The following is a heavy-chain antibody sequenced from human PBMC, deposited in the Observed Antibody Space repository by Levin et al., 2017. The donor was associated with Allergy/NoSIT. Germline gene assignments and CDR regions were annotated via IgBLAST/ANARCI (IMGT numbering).Heavy chain of an antibody. Sequence: GGSLRLSCAASGFTFSSYGMHWVRQAPGKGLEWVAVIWYDGSNKYYADSVKGRFTISRDNSKNTLYLQMNSLRAEDTAVYYCARDHCGGDCLCDYWGQGTLVTVSS. CDR3: ARDHCGGDCLCDY. CDR1: GFTFSSYG. V-gene: IGHV3-33*01. D-gene: IGHD2-21*02. CDR2: IWYDGSNK. J-gene: IGHJ4*02.